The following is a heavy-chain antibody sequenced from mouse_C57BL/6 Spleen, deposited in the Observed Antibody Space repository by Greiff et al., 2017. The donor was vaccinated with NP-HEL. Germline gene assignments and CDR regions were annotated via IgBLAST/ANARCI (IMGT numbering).Heavy chain of an antibody. Sequence: EVKLMESGGGLVQPGGSMKLSCVASGFTFSNYWMNWVRQSPEKGLEWVGQIRLKSDNYATHYAESVKGRFTISRDDSKSSVYLQMNNLWAEDTGIYYCTYYDYDDGYFDYWGQGTTLTVSS. D-gene: IGHD2-4*01. CDR1: GFTFSNYW. CDR3: TYYDYDDGYFDY. J-gene: IGHJ2*01. CDR2: IRLKSDNYAT. V-gene: IGHV6-3*01.